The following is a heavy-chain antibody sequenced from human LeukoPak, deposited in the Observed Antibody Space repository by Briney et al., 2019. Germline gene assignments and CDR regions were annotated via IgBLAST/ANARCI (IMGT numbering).Heavy chain of an antibody. CDR1: GFTFSNYP. D-gene: IGHD3-10*02. J-gene: IGHJ6*04. Sequence: GGSLRLSCAASGFTFSNYPIHWVRQAPGKGLEWVSSIDYSGGSTYYADSVKGRFTISRDNAKNSLYLQMNSLRAEDTAVYYCAELGITMIGGVWGKGTTVTISS. CDR3: AELGITMIGGV. CDR2: IDYSGGST. V-gene: IGHV3-48*03.